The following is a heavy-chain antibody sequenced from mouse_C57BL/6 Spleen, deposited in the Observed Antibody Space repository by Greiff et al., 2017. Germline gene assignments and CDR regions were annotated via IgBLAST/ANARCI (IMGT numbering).Heavy chain of an antibody. CDR3: ANYEYDGAWFAY. Sequence: VQRVESGPGLLQPSQSLCITCSFSGFSLTSFGVHVGRLSPGKGLEGLGVIWRDESKDYNAALMSRLSITKDNSKSQVFFKMNSLQADDTAIYYCANYEYDGAWFAYWGQGTLVTVSA. CDR2: IWRDESK. V-gene: IGHV2-5*01. J-gene: IGHJ3*01. CDR1: GFSLTSFG. D-gene: IGHD2-4*01.